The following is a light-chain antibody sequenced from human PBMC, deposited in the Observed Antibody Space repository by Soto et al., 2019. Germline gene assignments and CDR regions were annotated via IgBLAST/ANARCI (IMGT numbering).Light chain of an antibody. CDR1: SSDVGGYNY. V-gene: IGLV2-14*01. Sequence: QTVVTQPASVSGSPGQSITISCTGTSSDVGGYNYVSWYQQHPGKAPKLMIYDVSNRPSGVSNRFSGSKSGNTASLTISGLQAEDEADYYCSSYTSSSTPVFGGGTKLTGL. CDR2: DVS. CDR3: SSYTSSSTPV. J-gene: IGLJ2*01.